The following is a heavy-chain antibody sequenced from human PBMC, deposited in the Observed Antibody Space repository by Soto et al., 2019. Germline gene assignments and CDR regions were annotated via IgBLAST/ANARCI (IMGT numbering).Heavy chain of an antibody. CDR1: GFTFSSYG. D-gene: IGHD6-19*01. CDR3: AKVRRSGWYVDLDY. Sequence: VQLVESGGGVVQPGRSLRLSCAASGFTFSSYGMHWVRQAPGKGLEWVAVISYDGSNKYYADSVKGRFTISRDNSKNTLYLQMNSLRAEDTAVYYCAKVRRSGWYVDLDYWGQGTLVTVSS. J-gene: IGHJ4*02. V-gene: IGHV3-30*18. CDR2: ISYDGSNK.